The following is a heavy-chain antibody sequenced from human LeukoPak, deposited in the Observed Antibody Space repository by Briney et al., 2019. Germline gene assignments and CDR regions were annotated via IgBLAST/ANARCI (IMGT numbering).Heavy chain of an antibody. D-gene: IGHD6-6*01. CDR3: ARRTYSSSWRPNHDAFDI. CDR2: IYYSGST. CDR1: GFTFSSYG. Sequence: GSLRLSCAASGFTFSSYGMSWIRQPPGKGLEWIGYIYYSGSTNYNPSLKSRVTISVDTSKNQFSLKLSSVTAADTAVYYCARRTYSSSWRPNHDAFDIWGQGTMVTVSS. J-gene: IGHJ3*02. V-gene: IGHV4-59*08.